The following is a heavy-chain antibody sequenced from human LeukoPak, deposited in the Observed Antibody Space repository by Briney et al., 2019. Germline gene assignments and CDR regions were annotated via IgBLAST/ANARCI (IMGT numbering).Heavy chain of an antibody. CDR2: IYYSGST. J-gene: IGHJ6*03. CDR3: ARNIVVVPADIPDYYYYYMDV. CDR1: GGSISSYY. V-gene: IGHV4-59*01. Sequence: SETLSLTCTVSGGSISSYYWSWIRQPPGKGLEWIGYIYYSGSTNYNPSLKSLVTISVDTSKNQFSLKLSSVTAADTAVYYCARNIVVVPADIPDYYYYYMDVWGKGTTVTVSS. D-gene: IGHD2-2*01.